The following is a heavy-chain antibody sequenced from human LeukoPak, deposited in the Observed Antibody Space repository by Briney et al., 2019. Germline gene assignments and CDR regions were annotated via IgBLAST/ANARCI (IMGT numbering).Heavy chain of an antibody. CDR2: INHSGST. CDR1: GESFSGYY. J-gene: IGHJ4*02. V-gene: IGHV4-34*01. Sequence: SETLSLTCAVYGESFSGYYWSWIRQPPGKGLEWIGEINHSGSTNYNPSLKSRVTISVDTSKNQFSLRLSSVTAADTAVYYCARGQGRRTEDFWGRGTLVTVSA. D-gene: IGHD2-15*01. CDR3: ARGQGRRTEDF.